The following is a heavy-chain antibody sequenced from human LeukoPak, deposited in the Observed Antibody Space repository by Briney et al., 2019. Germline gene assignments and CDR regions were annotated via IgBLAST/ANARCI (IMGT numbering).Heavy chain of an antibody. Sequence: SETLSLTCTVSGGSISSYYWSWIRQPPGKGLEWIGYIYSRGTTNYNPSLKSRVTILLDTSKNQFSLRLSSVTAADTAVYYCARERESYWYFDLWGRGTLVTVSS. CDR2: IYSRGTT. CDR1: GGSISSYY. CDR3: ARERESYWYFDL. V-gene: IGHV4-59*01. J-gene: IGHJ2*01. D-gene: IGHD1-26*01.